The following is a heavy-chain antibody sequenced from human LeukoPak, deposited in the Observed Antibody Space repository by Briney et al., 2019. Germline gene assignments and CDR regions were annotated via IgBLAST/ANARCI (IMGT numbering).Heavy chain of an antibody. CDR1: GLTLSILA. CDR2: ISSSDSHT. V-gene: IGHV3-23*01. J-gene: IGHJ4*02. D-gene: IGHD6-19*01. CDR3: AKGLRSGWYGFDY. Sequence: GGSMRLSCAASGLTLSILAMSWVRQAEGNWLEWDSSISSSDSHTFYADSVKGRFSISRAHSTNTLYLSMNRLRTEETAVNACAKGLRSGWYGFDYWGQGTLVTVSS.